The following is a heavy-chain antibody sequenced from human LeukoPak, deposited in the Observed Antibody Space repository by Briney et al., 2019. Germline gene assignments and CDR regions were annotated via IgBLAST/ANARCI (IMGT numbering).Heavy chain of an antibody. CDR2: IYYSGST. V-gene: IGHV4-59*01. CDR1: GGSISSYY. CDR3: AREELTTLSGADAFDI. Sequence: SETLSLTCTVSGGSISSYYWSWIRQPPGKGLEWIGYIYYSGSTNYNPSLKSRVTISVDTSKNQFSLKLSSVTAADTAVYYCAREELTTLSGADAFDIWGQGTMVTVSS. J-gene: IGHJ3*02. D-gene: IGHD4-11*01.